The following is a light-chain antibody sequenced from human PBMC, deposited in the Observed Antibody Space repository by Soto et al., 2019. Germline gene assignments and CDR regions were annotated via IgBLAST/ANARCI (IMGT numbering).Light chain of an antibody. J-gene: IGLJ1*01. CDR1: SDDIGTYEY. Sequence: QSALTQPASASGSPGQSITISCTGSSDDIGTYEYISWHQHHPGKAPQLILFGVYHRPSGISDRFSGSKSGNTASLTIFGPELQDEDVSYYSSYSNASTIPYVFGTGTKVTVL. V-gene: IGLV2-14*01. CDR3: SSYSNASTIPYV. CDR2: GVY.